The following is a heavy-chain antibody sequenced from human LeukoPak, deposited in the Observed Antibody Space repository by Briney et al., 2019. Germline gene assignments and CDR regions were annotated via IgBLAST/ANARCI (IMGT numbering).Heavy chain of an antibody. V-gene: IGHV1-69*05. J-gene: IGHJ4*02. CDR2: IIPIFGTA. CDR1: GGTFSSYA. Sequence: ASVKVSCKASGGTFSSYAISWVRQAPGQGLEWMGRIIPIFGTANYAQKFQGRVTITTDESTSTAYMELSSLRSDDTAVYYCARMVGAHSFDYWGQGTLVTVSS. CDR3: ARMVGAHSFDY. D-gene: IGHD1-26*01.